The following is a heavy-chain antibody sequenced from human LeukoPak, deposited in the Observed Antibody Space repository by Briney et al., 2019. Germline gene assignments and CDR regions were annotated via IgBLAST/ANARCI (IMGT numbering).Heavy chain of an antibody. D-gene: IGHD1-26*01. CDR2: IYYSGST. CDR3: SRESGAFCPFGY. CDR1: GGSISSGSYY. J-gene: IGHJ4*02. V-gene: IGHV4-39*07. Sequence: SETLSLTCTVSGGSISSGSYYWGWIRQPPGKGLEWVGSIYYSGSTYYNPSLKSRVTISVDTSKKQFSLTLTSVTAADTAIYYCSRESGAFCPFGYWGQGTLVIVPP.